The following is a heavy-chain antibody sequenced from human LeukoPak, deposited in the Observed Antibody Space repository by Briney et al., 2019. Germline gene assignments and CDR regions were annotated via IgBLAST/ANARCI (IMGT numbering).Heavy chain of an antibody. CDR2: IYYSGST. J-gene: IGHJ4*02. V-gene: IGHV4-39*07. CDR3: ASAMGGYGDILYDY. Sequence: SETLSLTCTVSGGSISSSSYYWGWIRQPPGKGLEWVGSIYYSGSTYYNPSLKSRVTISVDTSKNQFSLKLSSVTAADTAVYYCASAMGGYGDILYDYWGQGTLVTVSS. D-gene: IGHD4-17*01. CDR1: GGSISSSSYY.